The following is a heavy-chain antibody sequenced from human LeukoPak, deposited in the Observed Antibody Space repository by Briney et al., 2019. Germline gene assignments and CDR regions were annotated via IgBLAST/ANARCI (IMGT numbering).Heavy chain of an antibody. Sequence: PGGSLRLSCAASGFTFSSYSMNWVRQAPGKGLEWVSSISSSSSYIYYADSVKGRFTISRDNAKNSLYLQMNSLRAEDTAVYYCARDIGYGYSSSWQYFDYRGQGTLVTVSS. CDR3: ARDIGYGYSSSWQYFDY. V-gene: IGHV3-21*01. CDR1: GFTFSSYS. J-gene: IGHJ4*02. D-gene: IGHD6-13*01. CDR2: ISSSSSYI.